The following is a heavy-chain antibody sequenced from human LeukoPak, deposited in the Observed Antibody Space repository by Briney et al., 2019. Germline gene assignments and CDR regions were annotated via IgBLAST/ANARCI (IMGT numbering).Heavy chain of an antibody. Sequence: SETLSLTCAVYGGSFSGYYWSWIRQPPGKGLEWIGEINHSGSTNYNPSLKSRVTISVNTSKNQFSLKLSSVTAADTAVYYCARGHPPGYWGQGTLVTVSS. CDR2: INHSGST. CDR1: GGSFSGYY. V-gene: IGHV4-34*01. CDR3: ARGHPPGY. J-gene: IGHJ4*02.